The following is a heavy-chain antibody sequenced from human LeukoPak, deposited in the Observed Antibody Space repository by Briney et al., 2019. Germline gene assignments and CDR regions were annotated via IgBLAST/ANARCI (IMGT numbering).Heavy chain of an antibody. CDR1: GLPLNSSY. Sequence: PGASLSLSLTAPGLPLNSSYMRWVRQAPGPGLEWVSVIYSGGSTYYADSVKGRFTISRDNSENTLYLQMNSLRAEDTAVYYCARSDCGGGRCYYFDYRGQGTLVTVSS. CDR2: IYSGGST. J-gene: IGHJ4*02. V-gene: IGHV3-53*01. CDR3: ARSDCGGGRCYYFDY. D-gene: IGHD2-15*01.